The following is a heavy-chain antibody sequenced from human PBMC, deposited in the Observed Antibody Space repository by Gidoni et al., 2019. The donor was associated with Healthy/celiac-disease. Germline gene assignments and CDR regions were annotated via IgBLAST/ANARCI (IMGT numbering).Heavy chain of an antibody. CDR3: ARLDDSSGYYYPGY. V-gene: IGHV5-51*01. CDR1: GYSFTSYW. Sequence: EVQLVQSGAEVKKPGEARKISGKGSGYSFTSYWIGWVRQMPGKGLEWMGIIYPVDSDTRYSPSFQGQVPISADKSISTAYLQWSSLKASDTAMYYCARLDDSSGYYYPGYWGQGTLVTVSS. D-gene: IGHD3-22*01. J-gene: IGHJ4*02. CDR2: IYPVDSDT.